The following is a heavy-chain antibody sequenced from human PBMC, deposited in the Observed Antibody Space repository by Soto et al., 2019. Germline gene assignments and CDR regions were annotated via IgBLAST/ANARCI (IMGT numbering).Heavy chain of an antibody. Sequence: SETLSLTGTVSGASIITDNYFWVWIRQAPRRGLELIGSISYIGRTYDNPSLESRITTSIDASKNQFSLKMTSVTTADTAVYYSAVRRASDYGGNHHHYYFDLLGQGALVTFCS. CDR1: GASIITDNYF. CDR2: ISYIGRT. D-gene: IGHD4-17*01. J-gene: IGHJ4*02. V-gene: IGHV4-39*01. CDR3: AVRRASDYGGNHHHYYFDL.